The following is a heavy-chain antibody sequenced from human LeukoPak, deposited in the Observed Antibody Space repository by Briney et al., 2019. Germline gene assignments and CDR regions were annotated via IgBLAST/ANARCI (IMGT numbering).Heavy chain of an antibody. J-gene: IGHJ5*02. V-gene: IGHV4-39*07. CDR2: IYYSGRT. D-gene: IGHD4-11*01. CDR3: ARRGYSNYVPRGWFDP. CDR1: GGSITSSSYY. Sequence: SETLSLTCTVSGGSITSSSYYWGWIRQPPGKGLEWIGSIYYSGRTYYNPSLKSRVTMSVDTSKNRFSLKVTYVTAADTAVYYRARRGYSNYVPRGWFDPWGQGTLVTVSS.